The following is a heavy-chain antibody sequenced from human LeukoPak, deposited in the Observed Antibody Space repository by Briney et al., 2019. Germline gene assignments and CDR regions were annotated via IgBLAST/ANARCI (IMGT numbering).Heavy chain of an antibody. CDR2: INPSGGST. V-gene: IGHV1-46*01. D-gene: IGHD3-9*01. Sequence: GASVKVSCKASGYTFTSHYMHWVRQAPGQGLEWMGIINPSGGSTSYAQKFQGRVTMTRDTSTSTVYMELSSLRSEDTAVYYCARGEDWAYDILTGYFDYWGQGTLVTVSS. CDR1: GYTFTSHY. CDR3: ARGEDWAYDILTGYFDY. J-gene: IGHJ4*02.